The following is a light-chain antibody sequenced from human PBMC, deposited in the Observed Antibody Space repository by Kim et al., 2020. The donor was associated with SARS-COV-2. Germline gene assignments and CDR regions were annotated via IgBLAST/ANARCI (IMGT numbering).Light chain of an antibody. Sequence: ACGQKVRITCQGDSLSSYYAIWYQQKPGQAPVLVIYGKNNRPSGIPDRFSGSSSGNTASLTITGAQAEDEADYYCNSRDSSGNHLVFGTGTKVTVL. CDR1: SLSSYY. CDR2: GKN. V-gene: IGLV3-19*01. CDR3: NSRDSSGNHLV. J-gene: IGLJ1*01.